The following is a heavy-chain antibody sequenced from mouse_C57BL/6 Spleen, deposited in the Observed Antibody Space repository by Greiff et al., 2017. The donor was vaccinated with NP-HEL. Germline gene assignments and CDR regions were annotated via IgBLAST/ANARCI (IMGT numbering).Heavy chain of an antibody. V-gene: IGHV1-69*01. CDR3: ARYFTTAWYFDV. Sequence: VQLQQSGAELVMPGASVKLSCKASGYTFTSYWMHWVKQRPGQGLEWIGEIDPSDSYTNYNQKFKGKSTLTVDKSSSTAYMQLSSLTSEDSAVYYCARYFTTAWYFDVWGTGTTVTVSS. J-gene: IGHJ1*03. CDR2: IDPSDSYT. D-gene: IGHD1-2*01. CDR1: GYTFTSYW.